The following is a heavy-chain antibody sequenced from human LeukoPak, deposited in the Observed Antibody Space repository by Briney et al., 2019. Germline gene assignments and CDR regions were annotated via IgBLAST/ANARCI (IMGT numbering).Heavy chain of an antibody. V-gene: IGHV3-21*01. CDR1: GFILSSYW. J-gene: IGHJ5*02. CDR3: ARGRYNWKGEGQNWFDP. D-gene: IGHD1-20*01. CDR2: IDSGSSYL. Sequence: GGSLRLSCAGSGFILSSYWMHWVRQAPGKGLEWVSCIDSGSSYLYYADSVKGRFTISRDNAKNSLYLQMNSLRAEDTAVYYCARGRYNWKGEGQNWFDPGGQGTLVTVSS.